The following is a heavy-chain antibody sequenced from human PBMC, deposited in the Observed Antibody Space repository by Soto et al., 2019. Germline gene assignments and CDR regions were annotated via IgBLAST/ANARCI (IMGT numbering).Heavy chain of an antibody. D-gene: IGHD6-13*01. Sequence: SETLSLTCTVSGGSISGSYWSWIRQSPGKGLEWLGYVYYTGSTNYSPTLSSRVSISVDTSKNEFSLSLSPVTAADTAVYFCARSVAAPGAHIDYWGQGTQVTVSS. J-gene: IGHJ4*02. CDR2: VYYTGST. CDR1: GGSISGSY. V-gene: IGHV4-59*01. CDR3: ARSVAAPGAHIDY.